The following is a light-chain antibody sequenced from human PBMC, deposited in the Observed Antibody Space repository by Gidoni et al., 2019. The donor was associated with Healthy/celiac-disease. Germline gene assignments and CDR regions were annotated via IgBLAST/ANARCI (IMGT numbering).Light chain of an antibody. V-gene: IGKV1-39*01. CDR3: QQSYSTPPWT. CDR1: QSISSY. J-gene: IGKJ1*01. Sequence: DIQMTQSQSSLSASVGDRVTLTCRPSQSISSYLNWYQQKPGKAPKLLIYAASSLQSGVPSRFSGSGSGTDFTITISSLQPEDFATYYCQQSYSTPPWTFGQGTKVEIK. CDR2: AAS.